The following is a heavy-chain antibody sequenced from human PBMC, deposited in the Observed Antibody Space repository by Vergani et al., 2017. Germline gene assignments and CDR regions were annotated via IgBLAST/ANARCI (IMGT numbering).Heavy chain of an antibody. CDR1: GFSLSTSGVG. CDR3: ARITRYYYDSSGYSQFDY. Sequence: QITLKESGPTLVKPTQTLTLTCTFSGFSLSTSGVGVSWIRQPPGKALEWLAHIFSNDEKSYSTSLKSRLTISKDTSKSQVVLTMTNMDPVDTATYYCARITRYYYDSSGYSQFDYWGQGTLVTVSS. J-gene: IGHJ4*02. V-gene: IGHV2-26*01. CDR2: IFSNDEK. D-gene: IGHD3-22*01.